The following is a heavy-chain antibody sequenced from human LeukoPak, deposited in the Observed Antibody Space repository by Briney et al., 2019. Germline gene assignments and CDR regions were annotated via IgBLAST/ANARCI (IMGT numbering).Heavy chain of an antibody. D-gene: IGHD2-15*01. J-gene: IGHJ6*04. CDR2: FYPEDGET. CDR1: GYTLTELS. CDR3: ATVSLLREYYYGMDV. Sequence: ASVKVSCKVSGYTLTELSLHWLRQAPGKGLEGMGGFYPEDGETIYAQKFQGRVTMTQDTSTDTAYMELSSLRSEDTAVYYCATVSLLREYYYGMDVWGKGTTVTVSS. V-gene: IGHV1-24*01.